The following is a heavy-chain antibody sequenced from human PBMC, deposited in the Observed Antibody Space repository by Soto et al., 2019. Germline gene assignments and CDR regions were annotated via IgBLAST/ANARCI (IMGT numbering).Heavy chain of an antibody. CDR1: GYTFTSYA. CDR3: ARHGSGWDY. CDR2: INAGNGNT. V-gene: IGHV1-3*05. J-gene: IGHJ4*02. D-gene: IGHD6-19*01. Sequence: QVQLVQSGAEEKKPGASVKVSFKASGYTFTSYAVHWVRQAPGQGLEWMGWINAGNGNTKYSQKFQGRVTITRDTSASTAYMELSSLRSEDTAVYYCARHGSGWDYWGQGTLVTVSS.